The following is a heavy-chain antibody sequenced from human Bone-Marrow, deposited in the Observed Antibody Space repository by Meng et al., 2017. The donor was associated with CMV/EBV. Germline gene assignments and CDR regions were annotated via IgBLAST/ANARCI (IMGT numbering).Heavy chain of an antibody. Sequence: QVQRVQSGAEVKKPGASVKVSCKASGYTFTSYGISWVRQAPGQGLEWMGWISAYNGNTNYAQKLQGRVTMTTDTSTSTAYMELRSLRSDDTAVYYCAVTYYYDSSGYYSIDYWGQGTLVTVSS. V-gene: IGHV1-18*01. CDR1: GYTFTSYG. J-gene: IGHJ4*02. D-gene: IGHD3-22*01. CDR3: AVTYYYDSSGYYSIDY. CDR2: ISAYNGNT.